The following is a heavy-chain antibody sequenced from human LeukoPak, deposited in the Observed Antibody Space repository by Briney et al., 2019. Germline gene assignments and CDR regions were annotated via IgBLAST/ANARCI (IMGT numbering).Heavy chain of an antibody. V-gene: IGHV3-30*18. Sequence: GGSLRLSCAASGFTFSSYGMHWVRQAPGKGLEWVAVISYDGSNKYYADSVKGRFTTSRDNSKNTLYLQMNSLRAEDTAVYYCAKDLFLASSDYWGQGTLVTVSS. CDR3: AKDLFLASSDY. CDR1: GFTFSSYG. J-gene: IGHJ4*02. CDR2: ISYDGSNK.